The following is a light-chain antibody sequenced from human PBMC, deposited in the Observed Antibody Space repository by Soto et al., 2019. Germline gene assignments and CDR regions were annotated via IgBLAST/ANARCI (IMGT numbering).Light chain of an antibody. V-gene: IGLV2-14*01. CDR1: SSDVGGYNY. Sequence: QSALTQPASVSRSPGQSITISCTGTSSDVGGYNYVSWYQQHPGKAPKLMIYEVSNRPSGVSNRFSGSKSGNTASLTISGLQAEDEADYYCSSYTSSSTHYVFGTGTKLTVL. CDR2: EVS. J-gene: IGLJ1*01. CDR3: SSYTSSSTHYV.